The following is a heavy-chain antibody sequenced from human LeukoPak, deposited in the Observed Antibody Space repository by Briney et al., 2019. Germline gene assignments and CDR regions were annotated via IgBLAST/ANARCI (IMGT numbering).Heavy chain of an antibody. CDR2: IIPILGIA. V-gene: IGHV1-69*04. D-gene: IGHD4-11*01. CDR1: GCTFSSYA. CDR3: ARVTRDDAFDI. J-gene: IGHJ3*02. Sequence: ASVKVSCKASGCTFSSYAISWVRQAPGQGLEWMGRIIPILGIANYAQKFQGRVTITADKSTSTAYMELSSLRSEDTAVYYCARVTRDDAFDIWGQGTMVTVSS.